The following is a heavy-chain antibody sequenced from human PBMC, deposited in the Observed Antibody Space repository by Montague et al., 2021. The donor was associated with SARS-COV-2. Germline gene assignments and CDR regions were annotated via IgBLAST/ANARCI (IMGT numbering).Heavy chain of an antibody. Sequence: SETLSLTCAGYGGSFSGYNGSGHGRTPVTGLERIGAVIHSGKTSYSPSLQSRLTMSVDTYKKQFSLRLSSVTAADTAVYFCAKGSHIYETRGLRTGWFDPWGQGTMVTVSS. CDR1: GGSFSGYN. CDR3: AKGSHIYETRGLRTGWFDP. V-gene: IGHV4-34*01. D-gene: IGHD7-27*01. CDR2: VIHSGKT. J-gene: IGHJ5*02.